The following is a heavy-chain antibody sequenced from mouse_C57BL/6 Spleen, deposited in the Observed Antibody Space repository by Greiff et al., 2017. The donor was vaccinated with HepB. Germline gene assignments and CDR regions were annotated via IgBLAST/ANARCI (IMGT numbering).Heavy chain of an antibody. V-gene: IGHV1-52*01. CDR2: IDPSDSEP. CDR3: ARGESDYDGYMDD. D-gene: IGHD2-4*01. J-gene: IGHJ1*03. CDR1: GYTFTSYW. Sequence: VQLQQSGAELVRPGSSVKLSCKASGYTFTSYWMHWVKQRPIQGLEWIGNIDPSDSEPHYNHKFKDKATLTVDKSSSTAYMQLSSLTSEDSAVYEGARGESDYDGYMDDWGKGTTVTVSS.